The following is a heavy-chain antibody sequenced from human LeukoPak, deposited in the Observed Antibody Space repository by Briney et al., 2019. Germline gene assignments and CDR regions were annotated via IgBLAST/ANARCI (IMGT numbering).Heavy chain of an antibody. D-gene: IGHD6-19*01. CDR1: GGSISTHY. V-gene: IGHV4-59*11. Sequence: NPSETLSLTCIVSGGSISTHYWTWIRQPPGKGLEWIGYIHYSGSTYYNPSLKSRVTTSVDTSKNQFSLRLTSVTAADTAVYYCARAGKGGYSSGWHTFDYWAQGTLVTVSS. CDR2: IHYSGST. J-gene: IGHJ4*02. CDR3: ARAGKGGYSSGWHTFDY.